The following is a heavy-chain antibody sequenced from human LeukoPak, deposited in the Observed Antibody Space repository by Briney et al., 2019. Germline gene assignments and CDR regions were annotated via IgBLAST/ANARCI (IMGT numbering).Heavy chain of an antibody. J-gene: IGHJ6*03. D-gene: IGHD3-22*01. CDR2: IYTSGST. Sequence: SETLSLTCTVSGGSISSGSYYWSWIRQPAGKGLEWIGRIYTSGSTNYNPSLKSRVTISVDTSKNQFSLKLSSVTAADTAVYYCARDNLVSPDSSVTYMDVWGKGTTVTISS. CDR3: ARDNLVSPDSSVTYMDV. CDR1: GGSISSGSYY. V-gene: IGHV4-61*02.